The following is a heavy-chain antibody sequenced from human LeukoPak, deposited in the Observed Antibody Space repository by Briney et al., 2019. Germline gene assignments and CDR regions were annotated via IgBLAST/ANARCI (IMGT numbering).Heavy chain of an antibody. J-gene: IGHJ5*02. CDR3: ARVTTVTTSWFDP. V-gene: IGHV3-48*02. CDR1: GFTFSSYS. CDR2: ISSSSSTI. D-gene: IGHD4-17*01. Sequence: GGSLRLSCVTSGFTFSSYSMNWVRQAPGKGLEWVSYISSSSSTIYYADSVKGRFTISRDNAKNSLYLQMNSLRDEDTAVYYCARVTTVTTSWFDPWGQGTLVTVSS.